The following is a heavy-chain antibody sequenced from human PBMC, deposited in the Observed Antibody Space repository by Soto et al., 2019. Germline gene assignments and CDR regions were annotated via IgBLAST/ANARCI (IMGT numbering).Heavy chain of an antibody. V-gene: IGHV5-51*01. J-gene: IGHJ5*01. CDR1: GYSFISYW. CDR2: IYPYDSET. D-gene: IGHD5-18*01. CDR3: TRHTSDRYGPDS. Sequence: GESLKISCKGSGYSFISYWIGWVRQMPGKGLQLMGIIYPYDSETRYSPSFQGLVTISADRSISTAYLQWSSLKTSDAAIYYCTRHTSDRYGPDSWGQGTLVTVSS.